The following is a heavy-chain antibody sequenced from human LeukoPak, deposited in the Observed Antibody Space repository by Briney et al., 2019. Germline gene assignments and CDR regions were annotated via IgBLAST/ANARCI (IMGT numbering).Heavy chain of an antibody. V-gene: IGHV3-30-3*01. J-gene: IGHJ4*02. Sequence: GGSLRLSCAASGFTFSSYAMHWVRQAPGKGLEWVAVISYDGSNKYYADSVKGRFTISRDNSKNTLYLQMNSLRAEDTAVYYCARGPPFDYWGQGTLVTVSS. CDR2: ISYDGSNK. CDR1: GFTFSSYA. CDR3: ARGPPFDY.